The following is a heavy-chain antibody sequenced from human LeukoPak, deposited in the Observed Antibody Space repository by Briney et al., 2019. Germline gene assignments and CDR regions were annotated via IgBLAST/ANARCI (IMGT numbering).Heavy chain of an antibody. J-gene: IGHJ4*02. Sequence: PSETMSLTCAVSGYSISSGYYWGWIRQPPGKGLEWIGSIYHSGSTYYNPSLKSRVTISVDTSKNQFSLKLSSVTAADTAVYYCARVVPAARTFDYWGQGILVTVSS. CDR1: GYSISSGYY. CDR2: IYHSGST. D-gene: IGHD2-2*01. CDR3: ARVVPAARTFDY. V-gene: IGHV4-38-2*01.